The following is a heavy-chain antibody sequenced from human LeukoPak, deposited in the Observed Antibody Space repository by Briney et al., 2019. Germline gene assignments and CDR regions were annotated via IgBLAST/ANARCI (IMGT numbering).Heavy chain of an antibody. D-gene: IGHD3-10*01. CDR1: GGSISSYY. CDR2: IYYSGST. Sequence: SETLSLTCTVSGGSISSYYWSWIRQPPGKGLEWIGYIYYSGSTNYNPSLKSRVTISVDTSKNQFSLKLSSVTAADTAVYYCARGHGSGRFLAANDYWGQGTLVTVSS. CDR3: ARGHGSGRFLAANDY. J-gene: IGHJ4*02. V-gene: IGHV4-59*08.